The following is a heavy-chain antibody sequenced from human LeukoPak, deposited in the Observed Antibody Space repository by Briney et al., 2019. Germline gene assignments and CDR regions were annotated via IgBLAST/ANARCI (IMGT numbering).Heavy chain of an antibody. V-gene: IGHV1-69*01. CDR1: GGTFSSYA. CDR3: ARVRFGESSDWYFDL. J-gene: IGHJ2*01. D-gene: IGHD3-10*01. Sequence: SVKVSCKASGGTFSSYAISWVRQAPGQGLEWMGGIIPIFDTGGYAQKFQGRVTITADEVTSTAYMELISLRSEDTAVYYCARVRFGESSDWYFDLWGRGTLVTVSS. CDR2: IIPIFDTG.